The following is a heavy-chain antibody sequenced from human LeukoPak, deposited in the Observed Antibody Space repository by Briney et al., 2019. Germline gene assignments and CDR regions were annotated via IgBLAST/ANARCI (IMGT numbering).Heavy chain of an antibody. J-gene: IGHJ4*02. V-gene: IGHV1-18*01. D-gene: IGHD3-22*01. Sequence: GASVKVSCKASGYTFTSYGISWVRQAPGQGLEWMGWISAYNGNTNYAQKLQGRVTMTTDTSTSTAYMELRSLRSDDTAVYYCARWEDYYDSSGYYSYWGQGTLVTVSS. CDR1: GYTFTSYG. CDR2: ISAYNGNT. CDR3: ARWEDYYDSSGYYSY.